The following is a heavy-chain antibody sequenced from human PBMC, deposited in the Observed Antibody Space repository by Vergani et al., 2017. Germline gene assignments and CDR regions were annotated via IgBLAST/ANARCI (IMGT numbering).Heavy chain of an antibody. D-gene: IGHD1-26*01. J-gene: IGHJ5*02. CDR1: GGSFSGYY. Sequence: QVQLQQWGAGLLKPSETLSLTCAVYGGSFSGYYWSWIRQPPGKGLEWIGYIYYSGSTNYNPSLKSRVTISVDTSKNQFSLKLSSVTAADTAVYYCARDREWELPTWGQGTLVTVSS. CDR2: IYYSGST. CDR3: ARDREWELPT. V-gene: IGHV4-34*11.